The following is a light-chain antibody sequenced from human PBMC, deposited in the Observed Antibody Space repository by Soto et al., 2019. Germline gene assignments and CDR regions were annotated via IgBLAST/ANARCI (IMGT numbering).Light chain of an antibody. CDR1: QSISIW. CDR2: MAS. Sequence: DIQITQSPSTLSTSVGDRVTITCRASQSISIWLAWYQQTPGKALRILIYMASSLESGVPSRFSGSGSGTEFTLTISSLQPDDFATYYCQQYSTYTPRTFGQGTKVDIK. V-gene: IGKV1-5*03. CDR3: QQYSTYTPRT. J-gene: IGKJ1*01.